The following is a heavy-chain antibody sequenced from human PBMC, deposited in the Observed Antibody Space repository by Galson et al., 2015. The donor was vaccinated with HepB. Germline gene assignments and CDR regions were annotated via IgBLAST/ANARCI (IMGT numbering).Heavy chain of an antibody. V-gene: IGHV1-18*01. CDR1: EYTFTSYA. J-gene: IGHJ4*02. D-gene: IGHD6-6*01. Sequence: SVKVSCKASEYTFTSYAMHWARQAPGQGLEWMGWISAYNGNTNYAQKLQGRVTMTTDTSTSTAYMELRSLRSDDTAVYYCARVPPSLYSSSSVDYWGQGTLVTVSS. CDR3: ARVPPSLYSSSSVDY. CDR2: ISAYNGNT.